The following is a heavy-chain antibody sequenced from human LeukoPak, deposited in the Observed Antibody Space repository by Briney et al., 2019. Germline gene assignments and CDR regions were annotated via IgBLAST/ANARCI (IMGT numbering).Heavy chain of an antibody. CDR3: AKSPPAYRPSSLSHRCYYYYYMDV. V-gene: IGHV3-23*01. CDR2: MSGSGGST. CDR1: GFTFSSYA. J-gene: IGHJ6*03. Sequence: AGSLRLSCAASGFTFSSYAMSWVRQAPGKGLERVSAMSGSGGSTYCADSAKGRLTISRDNSKNTLYLQMNSLRADSAAVYYWAKSPPAYRPSSLSHRCYYYYYMDVWGEGTTVTVSS. D-gene: IGHD6-13*01.